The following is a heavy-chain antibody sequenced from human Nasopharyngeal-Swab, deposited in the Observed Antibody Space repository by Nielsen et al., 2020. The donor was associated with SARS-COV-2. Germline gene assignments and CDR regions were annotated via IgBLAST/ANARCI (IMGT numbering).Heavy chain of an antibody. D-gene: IGHD3-3*01. CDR3: ARDTYYDFWSGYYSGWFDP. V-gene: IGHV3-30*03. Sequence: GRSLRLSCAASGFIFSSYGMHWVRQAPGKGLEWVAVISYDGSNKYYADSVKGRFTISRDNSKNTLYLQMNSLRAEDTAVYYCARDTYYDFWSGYYSGWFDPWGQGTLVTVSS. J-gene: IGHJ5*02. CDR1: GFIFSSYG. CDR2: ISYDGSNK.